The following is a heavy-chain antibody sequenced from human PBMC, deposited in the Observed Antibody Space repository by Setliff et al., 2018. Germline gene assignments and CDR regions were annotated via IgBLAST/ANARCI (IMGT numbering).Heavy chain of an antibody. CDR1: GDSFKSDSFY. Sequence: PSETLSLTCTVSGDSFKSDSFYWGWIRQPPGKGLEWIGSVFYTGTTYYTPSLKRRATLSVDTSKNQFSLNLNSVTAADTAVYYCARYRNYFDSSGQTQYYFDYWGQGTLDTVSS. CDR3: ARYRNYFDSSGQTQYYFDY. V-gene: IGHV4-39*07. J-gene: IGHJ4*02. CDR2: VFYTGTT. D-gene: IGHD3-22*01.